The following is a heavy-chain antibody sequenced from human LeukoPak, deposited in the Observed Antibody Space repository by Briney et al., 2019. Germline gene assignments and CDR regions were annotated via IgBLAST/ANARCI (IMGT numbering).Heavy chain of an antibody. Sequence: GGSLRLSCAASGFTFSNAWMSWVRQAPGKGLEWVGRIKSKTGGGTTDYAAPVKGRFTISRDDSKNTLDLQMNSLKTEDTAVYYCTTDPNPILRRVNWFDPWGQGTLVTVSS. D-gene: IGHD3-3*01. CDR2: IKSKTGGGTT. J-gene: IGHJ5*02. CDR3: TTDPNPILRRVNWFDP. CDR1: GFTFSNAW. V-gene: IGHV3-15*01.